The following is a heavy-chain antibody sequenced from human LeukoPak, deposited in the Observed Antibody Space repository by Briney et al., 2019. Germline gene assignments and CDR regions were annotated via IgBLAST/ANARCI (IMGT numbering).Heavy chain of an antibody. V-gene: IGHV4-59*01. CDR1: GDSISSSY. Sequence: SETLSLTCSVSGDSISSSYWSWIRQSPGKGLEWIGNIYYSGSTNYNPSLKSRVTISLDTSKNQFSLKLNSVTAADTAVYYCARGVKGDYWGQGTLVTVSS. D-gene: IGHD2-21*01. J-gene: IGHJ4*02. CDR3: ARGVKGDY. CDR2: IYYSGST.